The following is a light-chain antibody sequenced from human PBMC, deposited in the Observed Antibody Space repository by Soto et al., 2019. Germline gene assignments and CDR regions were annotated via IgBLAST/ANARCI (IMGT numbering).Light chain of an antibody. CDR3: QQSYSTPHT. Sequence: DIQMTQSPSSLSASVGDRVTITCRASQSISSYLNCYQQKPGKAPKLLIYAASSLQSGVPSRFSGSGSVTDFTLTISSLQPEDFATYYCQQSYSTPHTFGQGTKLEIK. J-gene: IGKJ2*01. CDR2: AAS. V-gene: IGKV1-39*01. CDR1: QSISSY.